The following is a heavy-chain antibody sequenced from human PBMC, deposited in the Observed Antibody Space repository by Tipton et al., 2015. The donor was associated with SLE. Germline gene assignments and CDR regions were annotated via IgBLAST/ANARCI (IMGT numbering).Heavy chain of an antibody. CDR1: GGSISRGSYF. CDR2: IYSTGST. D-gene: IGHD3/OR15-3a*01. V-gene: IGHV4-61*02. CDR3: ARGGGDFGLKN. J-gene: IGHJ4*02. Sequence: TLSLTCSVSGGSISRGSYFWSWIRQPAGKGLEWIGRIYSTGSTDYNPSLKTRVTISVDTSKDQFSLKLSSVTAADTAVYYCARGGGDFGLKNWGQGTLVTVSS.